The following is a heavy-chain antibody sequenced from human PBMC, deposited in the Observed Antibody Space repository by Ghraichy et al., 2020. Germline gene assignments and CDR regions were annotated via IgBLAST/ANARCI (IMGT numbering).Heavy chain of an antibody. D-gene: IGHD1-26*01. J-gene: IGHJ3*01. CDR2: ITTHGGNT. CDR1: GFTFSIYA. V-gene: IGHV3-64D*06. CDR3: VRGFSGSYPPQDVFDL. Sequence: SCSASGFTFSIYAMYWVRQAPGKALQYVSSITTHGGNTYYADSVKGRFTISRDNSQNTVYLQMNSLRPEDTAVYSCVRGFSGSYPPQDVFDLWGQGTMVTVSA.